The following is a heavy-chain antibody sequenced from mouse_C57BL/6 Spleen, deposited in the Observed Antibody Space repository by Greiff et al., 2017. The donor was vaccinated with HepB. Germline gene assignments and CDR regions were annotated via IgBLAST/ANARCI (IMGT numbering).Heavy chain of an antibody. CDR2: ISSGGSYT. CDR3: ARGDDYDWVFAY. CDR1: GFTFSSYG. D-gene: IGHD2-4*01. Sequence: EVKLVESGGDLVKPGGSLKLSCAASGFTFSSYGMSWVRQTPDKRLEWVATISSGGSYTYYPDSVTGRFTISRDNAKNTLYLQMSSLKSEDTAMYYWARGDDYDWVFAYWGQGTLVTVSA. V-gene: IGHV5-6*01. J-gene: IGHJ3*01.